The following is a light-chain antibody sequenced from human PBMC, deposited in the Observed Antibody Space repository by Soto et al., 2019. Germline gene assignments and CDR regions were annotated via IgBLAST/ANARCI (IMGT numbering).Light chain of an antibody. CDR3: QQRKSYPIT. CDR1: QDINTY. V-gene: IGKV1-9*01. J-gene: IGKJ5*01. CDR2: ASS. Sequence: DIQLTQSPSFLSASVGDRVTITCRASQDINTYLAWYQQKPGKAPKLLIFASSTLQNGVPSRFSGSGSGTEFTVTITSLQPEDFATYYCQQRKSYPITFGQGTRLEIK.